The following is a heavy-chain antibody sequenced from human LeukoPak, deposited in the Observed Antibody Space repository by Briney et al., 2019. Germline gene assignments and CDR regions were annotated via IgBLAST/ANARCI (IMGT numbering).Heavy chain of an antibody. J-gene: IGHJ5*02. CDR1: GGTFSSYA. V-gene: IGHV1-69*13. D-gene: IGHD2-15*01. CDR2: IIPIFRTA. Sequence: SVKVSCKASGGTFSSYAISWVRQAPGQGLEWMGGIIPIFRTANYAQKFQGRVTITADESTSTAYMELSSLRSEDTAVYYCAREEPPYCSGGSCYSRGWFDPWGQGTLVTVSS. CDR3: AREEPPYCSGGSCYSRGWFDP.